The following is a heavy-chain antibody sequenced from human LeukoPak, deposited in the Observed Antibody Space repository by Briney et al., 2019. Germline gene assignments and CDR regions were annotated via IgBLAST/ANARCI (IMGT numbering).Heavy chain of an antibody. CDR2: ISSNGGST. J-gene: IGHJ4*02. CDR3: AAGYSSGWPPNY. CDR1: GFTFSSYA. D-gene: IGHD6-19*01. V-gene: IGHV3-64*01. Sequence: PGGSLRLSCAASGFTFSSYAMHWVRQAPGKGLEYVSAISSNGGSTYYANSVKGRFTISRDNSKNTLYLQVGSLRAEDMAVYYCAAGYSSGWPPNYWGQGTLVTVSS.